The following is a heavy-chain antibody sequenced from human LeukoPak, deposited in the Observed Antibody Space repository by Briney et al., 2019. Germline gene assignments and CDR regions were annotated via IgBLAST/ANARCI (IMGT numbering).Heavy chain of an antibody. D-gene: IGHD5/OR15-5a*01. CDR3: ARIVSTIKALDY. Sequence: PGGSLRLSCAASGFTFSSYGMHWVRQAPGKGLEWVAVISYDGSNKYYADSVKGRFTISRDNSKNTLYLQMNSLRAEDTAVYYCARIVSTIKALDYGARGPLVPVP. J-gene: IGHJ4*02. CDR1: GFTFSSYG. CDR2: ISYDGSNK. V-gene: IGHV3-30*03.